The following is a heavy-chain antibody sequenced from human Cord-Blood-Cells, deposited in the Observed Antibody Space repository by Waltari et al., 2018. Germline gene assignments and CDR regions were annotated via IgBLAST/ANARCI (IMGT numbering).Heavy chain of an antibody. D-gene: IGHD2-15*01. CDR1: GGSFSGYS. Sequence: QVQLQQWGAGLLKPSETLSLTCAVYGGSFSGYSWSWIRQPPGKGRGWIGEINHSGNTNYNPARKSRLTRSVDTSKNQFSLKLSSVTAADTAVYYCARRLAASDYWGQGTLVTVSS. CDR3: ARRLAASDY. V-gene: IGHV4-34*01. J-gene: IGHJ4*02. CDR2: INHSGNT.